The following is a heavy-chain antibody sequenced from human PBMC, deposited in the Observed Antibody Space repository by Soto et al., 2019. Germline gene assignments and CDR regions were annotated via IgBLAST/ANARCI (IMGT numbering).Heavy chain of an antibody. CDR1: SGSISTANW. J-gene: IGHJ4*02. CDR3: ARRGGGVVLAATTPFDY. Sequence: QVPLQESGPRLVRPSGTLSLTCTVSSGSISTANWWRWVRQPPGRGLEWIGEIYHSGSTNYNLSLKSRVTLSVDKSKNQFSLRLSSVTAAATATYYCARRGGGVVLAATTPFDYWGQGTLVTVSS. D-gene: IGHD2-15*01. V-gene: IGHV4-4*02. CDR2: IYHSGST.